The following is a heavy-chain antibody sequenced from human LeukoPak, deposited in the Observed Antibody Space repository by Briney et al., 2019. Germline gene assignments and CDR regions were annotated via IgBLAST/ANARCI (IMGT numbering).Heavy chain of an antibody. V-gene: IGHV1-24*01. Sequence: ASVKVSCKVSGYTLTELSMHWVRQAPGKGLEWMGGFDPEDGETIYAQKFQGRVTMIEDTSTDTAYMELSSLRSEDTAVYYCATVGSSWPHDAFDIWGQGTMVTVSS. CDR1: GYTLTELS. D-gene: IGHD6-13*01. J-gene: IGHJ3*02. CDR2: FDPEDGET. CDR3: ATVGSSWPHDAFDI.